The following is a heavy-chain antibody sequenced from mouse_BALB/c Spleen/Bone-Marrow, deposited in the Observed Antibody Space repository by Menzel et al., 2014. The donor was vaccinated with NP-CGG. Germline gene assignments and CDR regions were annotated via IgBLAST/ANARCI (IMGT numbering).Heavy chain of an antibody. CDR3: ARKGISTVIATAYYFDY. Sequence: VQRVESGAELMKPGASVKISCKATGYTFSSYWIEWVKQRPGHGLEWIGEILPGSDSTNYNEKFKGKATFTADTSSNTAYMQLSSLTSEDSAVYFCARKGISTVIATAYYFDYWGQGSTLTVSS. CDR2: ILPGSDST. D-gene: IGHD2-4*01. J-gene: IGHJ2*01. CDR1: GYTFSSYW. V-gene: IGHV1-9*01.